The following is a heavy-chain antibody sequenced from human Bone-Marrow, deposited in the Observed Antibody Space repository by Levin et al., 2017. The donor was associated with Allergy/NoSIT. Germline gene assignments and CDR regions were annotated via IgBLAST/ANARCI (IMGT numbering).Heavy chain of an antibody. D-gene: IGHD3-16*01. CDR1: GGSISSSNYY. V-gene: IGHV4-39*01. CDR3: ARHVMVAFGGISVHGVFDF. J-gene: IGHJ3*01. CDR2: LYYSGSN. Sequence: GSLRLSCTVSGGSISSSNYYWGWIRQPPGKGPEWIGSLYYSGSNYYNPSLKSRVPISVYPSKKQVSLTPSSVTAADTAVYYCARHVMVAFGGISVHGVFDFWGQGTMVSVSS.